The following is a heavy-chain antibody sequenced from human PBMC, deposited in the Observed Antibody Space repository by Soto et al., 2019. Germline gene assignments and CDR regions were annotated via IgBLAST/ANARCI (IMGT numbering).Heavy chain of an antibody. CDR1: GFTFTSYA. J-gene: IGHJ4*02. CDR3: AKGGRRRGSYPPLDY. D-gene: IGHD1-26*01. CDR2: ISESGTIT. Sequence: GGSLRLSCAAFGFTFTSYAMTWVRQAPGKGLEWVSAISESGTITYHADSVRGRFTITRDNSKNTVYLQMTSLRAGDTAVYFCAKGGRRRGSYPPLDYWGQGTLVTVSS. V-gene: IGHV3-23*01.